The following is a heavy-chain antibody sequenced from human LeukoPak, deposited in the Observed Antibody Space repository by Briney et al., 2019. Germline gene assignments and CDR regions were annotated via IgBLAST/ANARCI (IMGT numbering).Heavy chain of an antibody. J-gene: IGHJ4*02. CDR3: ARDENWGPDY. Sequence: ASVKVSCTASGYTFTSYYMHWIRQAPGQGLEWMGWIEPNSGGTHFAQKFQGRLTISRDTSISTAYMELSRLSSDDTAIYYCARDENWGPDYWGQGTLVTVSS. V-gene: IGHV1-2*02. CDR1: GYTFTSYY. CDR2: IEPNSGGT. D-gene: IGHD7-27*01.